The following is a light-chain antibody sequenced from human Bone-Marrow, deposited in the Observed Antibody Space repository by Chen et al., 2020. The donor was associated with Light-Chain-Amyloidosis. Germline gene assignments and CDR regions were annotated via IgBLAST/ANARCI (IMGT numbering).Light chain of an antibody. CDR2: WAS. CDR3: QQYYNTPYT. V-gene: IGKV4-1*01. J-gene: IGKJ2*01. CDR1: QDLLYNSNNKNY. Sequence: DIVMTQSPDSLAVSLGERATINCKSSQDLLYNSNNKNYLAWYQQKSGQPPKLLIYWASARESGVADRFSGGGSGTDFTLTISTLQAEDVAVYYCQQYYNTPYTFGQGTKLEIK.